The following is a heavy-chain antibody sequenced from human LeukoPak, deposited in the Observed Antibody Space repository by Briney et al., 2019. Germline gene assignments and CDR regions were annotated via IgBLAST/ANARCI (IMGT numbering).Heavy chain of an antibody. CDR3: ARPLVGAALDY. D-gene: IGHD1-26*01. Sequence: PGRSLRLSCTASGFTFGDYAMSWVRQAPGKGLEWVAVIWYDGSNEYYADSVKGRFTIYRDNSKNTLYLQMSSLKGEDTAVYYCARPLVGAALDYWGQGTLVTVSS. CDR2: IWYDGSNE. CDR1: GFTFGDYA. V-gene: IGHV3-33*01. J-gene: IGHJ4*02.